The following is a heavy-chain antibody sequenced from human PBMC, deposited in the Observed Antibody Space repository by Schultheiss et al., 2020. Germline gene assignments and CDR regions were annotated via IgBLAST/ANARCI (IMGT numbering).Heavy chain of an antibody. Sequence: GGSLRLSCAASGFTFSSYGMHWVRQAPGKGLEWVAVISYDGSNKYYADSVKGRFTISRDNSKNTLYLQMNSLRAEDTAVYYCAKAVHPRYCSGGSCSYFDYWGKGTLVTVSS. V-gene: IGHV3-30*18. CDR1: GFTFSSYG. CDR2: ISYDGSNK. CDR3: AKAVHPRYCSGGSCSYFDY. J-gene: IGHJ4*02. D-gene: IGHD2-15*01.